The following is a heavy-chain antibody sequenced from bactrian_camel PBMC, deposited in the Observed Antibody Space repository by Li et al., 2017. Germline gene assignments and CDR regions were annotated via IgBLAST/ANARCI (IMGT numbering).Heavy chain of an antibody. V-gene: IGHV3S55*01. CDR3: AASGASCLRAIDFNY. J-gene: IGHJ4*01. D-gene: IGHD4*01. CDR1: ISIADSTC. Sequence: VQLVESGGGSVQAGGSLRLSCAASISIADSTCMAWFRQAPGKEREGVAAIDNDGNTAYADSVKGRFTVSRDNAKRTPYLQMDNLQPGDTATYYCAASGASCLRAIDFNYWGQGTQVTVS. CDR2: IDNDGNT.